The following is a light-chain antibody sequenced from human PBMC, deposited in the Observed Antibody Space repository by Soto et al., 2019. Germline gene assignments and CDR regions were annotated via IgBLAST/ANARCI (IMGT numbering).Light chain of an antibody. Sequence: DIQMNQSPSSLSASVGDRVTITCRASQSISSYLNWYQQKPGKAPKLLIYAASSLQSGVPSRFSGSGSGTDFTLTISSLQPEDFATYYCQQRYSTPQTFGQGTKVEIK. J-gene: IGKJ1*01. CDR1: QSISSY. V-gene: IGKV1-39*01. CDR3: QQRYSTPQT. CDR2: AAS.